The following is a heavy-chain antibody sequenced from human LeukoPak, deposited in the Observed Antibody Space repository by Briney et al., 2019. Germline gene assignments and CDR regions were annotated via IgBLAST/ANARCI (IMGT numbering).Heavy chain of an antibody. CDR3: ARGNNYHGSGSSYYFDY. CDR2: ISGTTTYI. CDR1: EFTFSSYT. J-gene: IGHJ4*02. Sequence: PGGSLRLSCAASEFTFSSYTLNWVRQAPGRGLEWISSISGTTTYIYYADSLKGRFTTSRDNAKNSPYLQMNSLRAEDTAVYYCARGNNYHGSGSSYYFDYWGQGTLVTVSS. D-gene: IGHD3-10*01. V-gene: IGHV3-21*01.